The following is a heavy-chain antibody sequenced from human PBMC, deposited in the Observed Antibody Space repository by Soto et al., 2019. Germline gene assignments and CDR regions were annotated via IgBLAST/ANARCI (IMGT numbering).Heavy chain of an antibody. CDR1: GFSFSNYW. CDR2: TNEDGSRT. D-gene: IGHD3-16*02. Sequence: EVQLVESGGGLVQSGGSLRLSCAASGFSFSNYWMHWVRQAPGKGLVWVSRTNEDGSRTDYADSVQGGFTISRDNANNALYLNMNSLRAEDTAIYYCSTDLSGQYDYWGQGVLVTVSS. V-gene: IGHV3-74*01. J-gene: IGHJ4*02. CDR3: STDLSGQYDY.